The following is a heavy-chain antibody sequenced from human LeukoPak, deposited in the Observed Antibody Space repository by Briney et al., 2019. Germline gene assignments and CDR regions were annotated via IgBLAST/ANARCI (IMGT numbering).Heavy chain of an antibody. D-gene: IGHD6-19*01. V-gene: IGHV3-43*01. Sequence: PGGSLRLSCAASGFTFDDYTMPWVRQAPGKGLEWVSLISWDGGSTYYADSVKGRFTISRDNSKNTLYLQMNSLRAEDTAVYYCAKSVAGRELGALLGYYYGMDVWGQGTTVTVSS. J-gene: IGHJ6*02. CDR2: ISWDGGST. CDR1: GFTFDDYT. CDR3: AKSVAGRELGALLGYYYGMDV.